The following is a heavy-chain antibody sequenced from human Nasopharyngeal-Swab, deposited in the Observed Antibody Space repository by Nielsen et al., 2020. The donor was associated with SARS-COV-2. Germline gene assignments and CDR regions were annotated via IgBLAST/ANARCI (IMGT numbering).Heavy chain of an antibody. V-gene: IGHV1-2*06. D-gene: IGHD5-12*01. CDR1: GYTFTGYY. J-gene: IGHJ5*02. Sequence: ASVKVSCKASGYTFTGYYMHWVRQAPGQGLEWMGQINPNSGGTNYAQKFQGRVTMTRDTSISTAYMELSRLRSDDTAVYYCARAKGDIVATIRVWGFDPWGQGTLVTVSS. CDR3: ARAKGDIVATIRVWGFDP. CDR2: INPNSGGT.